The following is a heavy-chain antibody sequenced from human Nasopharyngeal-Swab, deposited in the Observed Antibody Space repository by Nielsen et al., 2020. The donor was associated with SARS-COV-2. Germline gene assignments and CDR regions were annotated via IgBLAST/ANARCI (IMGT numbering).Heavy chain of an antibody. CDR3: IQASNYYYYGMDV. V-gene: IGHV5-10-1*01. CDR2: IDPSDSYT. Sequence: WIRQPPGKGLEWMGRIDPSDSYTNYSPSFQGHVTISADKSISTAYLQWSSLKASDTAMYYCIQASNYYYYGMDVWGQGTTVTVSS. J-gene: IGHJ6*02. D-gene: IGHD5-18*01.